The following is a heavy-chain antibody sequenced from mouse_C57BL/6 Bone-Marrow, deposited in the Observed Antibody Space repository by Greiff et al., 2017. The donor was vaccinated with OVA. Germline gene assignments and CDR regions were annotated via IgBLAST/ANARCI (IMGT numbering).Heavy chain of an antibody. D-gene: IGHD2-4*01. V-gene: IGHV1-15*01. CDR1: GYTFTDSV. CDR2: IDPATGGT. Sequence: QVQLQQSGAELVRPGASVTLSCKASGYTFTDSVMHWVKQTPVHGLEWIGAIDPATGGTAYNQKFKGKALLTADKSSSPAYMELLSLTSEDSSFYYCTTFPTMITPYYAMDYWGQGTSVTVSS. J-gene: IGHJ4*01. CDR3: TTFPTMITPYYAMDY.